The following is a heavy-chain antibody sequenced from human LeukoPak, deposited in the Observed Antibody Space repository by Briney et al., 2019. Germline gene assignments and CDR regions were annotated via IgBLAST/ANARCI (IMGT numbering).Heavy chain of an antibody. Sequence: RRSLRLSCAASGFTFSSYAMHWVRQAPGKGLEWVAVISYDGSNKYYADFVKGRFTISRDNSKNTLYLQMNSLRAEDTAVYYCANRYGGYSYGWSQGTLVTVSS. V-gene: IGHV3-30-3*01. CDR3: ANRYGGYSYG. CDR1: GFTFSSYA. CDR2: ISYDGSNK. J-gene: IGHJ4*02. D-gene: IGHD5-18*01.